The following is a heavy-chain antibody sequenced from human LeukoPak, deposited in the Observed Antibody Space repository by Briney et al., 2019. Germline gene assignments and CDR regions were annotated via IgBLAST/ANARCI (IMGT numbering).Heavy chain of an antibody. J-gene: IGHJ4*02. V-gene: IGHV1-2*04. CDR2: INPNSGGT. Sequence: WMEQINPNSGGTNYAQKLQGWVTMTRDTSISTAYMELSRLRSDDTAVYYCARAENYYGSGSYYPTLWGQGTLVTVSS. CDR3: ARAENYYGSGSYYPTL. D-gene: IGHD3-10*01.